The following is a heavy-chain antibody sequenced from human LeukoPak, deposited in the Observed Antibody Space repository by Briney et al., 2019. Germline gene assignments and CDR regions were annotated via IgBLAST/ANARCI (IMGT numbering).Heavy chain of an antibody. CDR3: ARGPHCSGGSCYGWFDP. CDR2: TYYRSQWYT. J-gene: IGHJ5*02. V-gene: IGHV6-1*01. CDR1: GESVSRNSGT. Sequence: SQTLSLTCAISGESVSRNSGTWTWIRQSPSRGLEWLGMTYYRSQWYTDYAVSMKSRITINPDTSKNQFSLKLSSVTAADTAVYYCARGPHCSGGSCYGWFDPWGQGTLVTVSS. D-gene: IGHD2-15*01.